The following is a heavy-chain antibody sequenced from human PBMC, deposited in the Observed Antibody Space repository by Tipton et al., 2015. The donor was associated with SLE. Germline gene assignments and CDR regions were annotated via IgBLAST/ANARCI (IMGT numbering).Heavy chain of an antibody. J-gene: IGHJ4*02. CDR2: INHSGST. Sequence: TLSLTCVVYGGSFSGYYWSWIRQPPGKGLEWIGEINHSGSTNYNPSLKSRVTLSVDTSKNQFSLKLSSVTAADTAVYYCARVFSSSSYWGQGTLVTVSS. V-gene: IGHV4-34*01. CDR1: GGSFSGYY. CDR3: ARVFSSSSY. D-gene: IGHD6-6*01.